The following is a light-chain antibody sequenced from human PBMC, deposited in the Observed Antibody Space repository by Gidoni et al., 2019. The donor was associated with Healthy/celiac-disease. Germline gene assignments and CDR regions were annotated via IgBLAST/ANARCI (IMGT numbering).Light chain of an antibody. CDR2: DAS. CDR1: QSVSSY. J-gene: IGKJ5*01. V-gene: IGKV3-11*01. Sequence: EIVLTQSPATLSLSPGDRATLSCRASQSVSSYLAWYQQKPGQAPRLLIYDASNRATGIPARFSGSGSGTDFTLTISSLEPEDFAVYYCQQRSNWPLTFXXXTRLEIK. CDR3: QQRSNWPLT.